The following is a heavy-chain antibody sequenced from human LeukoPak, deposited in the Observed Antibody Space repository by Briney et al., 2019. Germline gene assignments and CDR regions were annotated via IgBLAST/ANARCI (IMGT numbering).Heavy chain of an antibody. Sequence: SETLSLTCTVSGGSISSYYWGWIRQPPGKGLEWIGYIYYSGSTNYNPSLKSRVTISVDTSKNQFSLKLNSVTAADTAVYYCARRHVLGGTFAFDIWGQGTMVTVSS. D-gene: IGHD1-26*01. CDR3: ARRHVLGGTFAFDI. V-gene: IGHV4-59*08. J-gene: IGHJ3*02. CDR1: GGSISSYY. CDR2: IYYSGST.